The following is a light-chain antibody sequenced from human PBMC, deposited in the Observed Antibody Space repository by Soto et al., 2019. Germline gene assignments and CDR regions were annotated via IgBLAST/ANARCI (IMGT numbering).Light chain of an antibody. CDR1: QTITSGD. J-gene: IGKJ3*01. V-gene: IGKV3-20*01. Sequence: EIVLTQSPGALSVSPGERATLSCRASQTITSGDLAWFQQKPGQAPRLLIYGASRRATGIPDRFSGSGSGTEFTLTITSLEPEDSAVYYCQQSDTSRLITFGPGTKVDFK. CDR2: GAS. CDR3: QQSDTSRLIT.